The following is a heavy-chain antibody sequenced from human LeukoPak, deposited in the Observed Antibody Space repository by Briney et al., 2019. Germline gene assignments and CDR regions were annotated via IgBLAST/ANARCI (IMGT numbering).Heavy chain of an antibody. D-gene: IGHD2-8*01. CDR3: ATRLCTIAACRASSYKSLDV. V-gene: IGHV3-21*06. Sequence: GGSLRLSCAASGFTFSSYAMNWVRQAPGKGLEWVSLITSSSSYIYDADSVKGRFTISRDNAKNSVHLQMNSLRAEDTAVYYCATRLCTIAACRASSYKSLDVWGKGTTVTVSS. J-gene: IGHJ6*04. CDR1: GFTFSSYA. CDR2: ITSSSSYI.